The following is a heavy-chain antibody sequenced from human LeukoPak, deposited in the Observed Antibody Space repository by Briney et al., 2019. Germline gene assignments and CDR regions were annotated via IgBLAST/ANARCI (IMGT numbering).Heavy chain of an antibody. J-gene: IGHJ4*02. D-gene: IGHD1-26*01. CDR1: AFTFNNYA. Sequence: GGSLRLSCAASAFTFNNYAMNWVRQAPGKGLEWVAVISYDGSNKYYADSVKGRFTISRDNSKNTLYLQMNSLRAEDTAVYYCAKPGSIVGATYYFDYWGQGTLVTVSS. CDR2: ISYDGSNK. V-gene: IGHV3-30*18. CDR3: AKPGSIVGATYYFDY.